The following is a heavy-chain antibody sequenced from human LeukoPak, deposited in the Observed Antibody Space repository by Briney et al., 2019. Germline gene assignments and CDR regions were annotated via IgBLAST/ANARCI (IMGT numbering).Heavy chain of an antibody. J-gene: IGHJ4*02. CDR2: IYYSGST. Sequence: GSLRLSCAASGFTFSSYSMNWVRQPPGKGLEWIGSIYYSGSTYYNPSLKSRVTISVDTSKNQFSLKLSSVTAADTAVYYCARQAHYYDSSGSSFDYWGQGTLVTVSS. V-gene: IGHV4-39*01. CDR1: GFTFSSYSMN. D-gene: IGHD3-22*01. CDR3: ARQAHYYDSSGSSFDY.